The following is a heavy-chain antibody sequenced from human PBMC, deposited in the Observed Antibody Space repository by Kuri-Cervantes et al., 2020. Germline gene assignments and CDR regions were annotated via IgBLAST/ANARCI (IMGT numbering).Heavy chain of an antibody. CDR2: ISYDGRDT. CDR1: GFTFSSNA. CDR3: AKSKFYYYPTRYEYFQH. V-gene: IGHV3-30-3*02. J-gene: IGHJ1*01. D-gene: IGHD3-10*01. Sequence: GESLKISCAASGFTFSSNAMHWVRQTPGKGLEWVTVISYDGRDTKYADSVKGRFTISRDNSKNTLYLQMNSLRAEDTAVYYCAKSKFYYYPTRYEYFQHWGQGTLVTVSS.